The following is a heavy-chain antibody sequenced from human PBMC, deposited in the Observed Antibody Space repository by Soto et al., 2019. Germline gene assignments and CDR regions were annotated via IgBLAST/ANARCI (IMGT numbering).Heavy chain of an antibody. J-gene: IGHJ3*02. CDR2: IVGGSGNT. CDR1: GFTFTSSA. CDR3: AAIRVNIVAWGAFDI. Sequence: SVKVSCKASGFTFTSSAMEWVRQARGQRLEWRGWIVGGSGNTPYAQKFQERVTIPRDMSTSTAYLELRRLRSEHTAVYYCAAIRVNIVAWGAFDIWGQGTIVTVSS. D-gene: IGHD5-12*01. V-gene: IGHV1-58*02.